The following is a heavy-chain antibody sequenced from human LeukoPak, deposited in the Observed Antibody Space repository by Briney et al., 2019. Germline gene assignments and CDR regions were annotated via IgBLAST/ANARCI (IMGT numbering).Heavy chain of an antibody. J-gene: IGHJ3*02. D-gene: IGHD1-26*01. CDR2: ISIGSNYI. V-gene: IGHV3-21*01. CDR1: GFIFSNYG. CDR3: AKGGWQLLHDAFDI. Sequence: GGSLRLSCTTSGFIFSNYGMNWVRQAPGKGLEWVSSISIGSNYIYYGDSVKGRFTISRDNAKKSLYLQMNSLRAEDTDVYYCAKGGWQLLHDAFDIWGQGTMVTVSS.